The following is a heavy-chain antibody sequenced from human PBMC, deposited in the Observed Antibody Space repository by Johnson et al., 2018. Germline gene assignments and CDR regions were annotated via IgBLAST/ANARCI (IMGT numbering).Heavy chain of an antibody. D-gene: IGHD4-17*01. Sequence: QLVESGGGVVQPGRSLRLSCAASGFTFSSYGMHWVRQAPGKGLEWVAVIWYDGSNKYYADAVKGRFTISRDNSQNTLYLQMNSLRAEDTAVYYCARAGGNGDYVYAFDIWGQGTMVTVSS. V-gene: IGHV3-33*01. CDR2: IWYDGSNK. CDR3: ARAGGNGDYVYAFDI. J-gene: IGHJ3*02. CDR1: GFTFSSYG.